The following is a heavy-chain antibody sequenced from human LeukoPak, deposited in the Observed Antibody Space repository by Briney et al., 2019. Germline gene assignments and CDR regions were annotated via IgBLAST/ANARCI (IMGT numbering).Heavy chain of an antibody. CDR3: VRAARSVDYSDYFYYMDV. Sequence: PGGSLRLSCAASGFTFSSYEMNWVRQAPGKGLEWVSYISSSGSTIYYADSVKGRFTISRDNAKNSLYLQMNSLRAEDTAVYYCVRAARSVDYSDYFYYMDVWGKGTTVTISS. CDR1: GFTFSSYE. J-gene: IGHJ6*03. CDR2: ISSSGSTI. D-gene: IGHD2-15*01. V-gene: IGHV3-48*03.